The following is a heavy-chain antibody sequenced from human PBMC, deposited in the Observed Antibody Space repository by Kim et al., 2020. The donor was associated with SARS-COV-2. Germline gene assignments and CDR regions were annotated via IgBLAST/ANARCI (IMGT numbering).Heavy chain of an antibody. V-gene: IGHV4-61*02. Sequence: SETLSLTCTVSGGSISSGSYYWSWIRQPAGKGLEWIGRIYSRGSTNYNPSLKSRVTISVDTSKNQFSLKLSSVTAADTAVYYCAASMVRGVKSFDYWGQGTLVTLSS. CDR3: AASMVRGVKSFDY. D-gene: IGHD3-10*01. J-gene: IGHJ4*02. CDR1: GGSISSGSYY. CDR2: IYSRGST.